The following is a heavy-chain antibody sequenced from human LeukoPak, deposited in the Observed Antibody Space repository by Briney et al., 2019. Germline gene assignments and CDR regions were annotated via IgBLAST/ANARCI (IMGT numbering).Heavy chain of an antibody. D-gene: IGHD2-21*02. CDR3: ARDHDSMDYYYYYGMDV. J-gene: IGHJ6*02. V-gene: IGHV3-23*01. CDR1: GFTFSSYA. CDR2: ISGSGGST. Sequence: PGGSLRLSCAASGFTFSSYAMSWVRQAPGKGLEWVSAISGSGGSTYYADSVKGRFTISRDNSKNTLYLQMNSLRAEDTAVYYCARDHDSMDYYYYYGMDVWGQGTTVTVSS.